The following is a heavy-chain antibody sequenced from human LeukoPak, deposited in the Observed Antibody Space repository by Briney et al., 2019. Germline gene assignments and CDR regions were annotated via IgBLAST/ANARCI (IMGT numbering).Heavy chain of an antibody. CDR1: GYSFTSYW. D-gene: IGHD3-10*02. V-gene: IGHV5-51*01. CDR2: IYPGDSDT. CDR3: ARQETTFDAFAV. Sequence: GESLKISCKGSGYSFTSYWIGWVRQMPGKGLEWMGIIYPGDSDTRYSPSFQGQVTVSADKSLSTAYLQWTSLKASDTAIYYCARQETTFDAFAVWGQGTMVTVSS. J-gene: IGHJ3*01.